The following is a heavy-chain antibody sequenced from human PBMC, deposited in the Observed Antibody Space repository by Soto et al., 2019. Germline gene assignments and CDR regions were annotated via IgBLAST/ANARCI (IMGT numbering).Heavy chain of an antibody. J-gene: IGHJ4*02. CDR3: AKKYYYDSSGPNPFDY. CDR1: GFTFSSYA. CDR2: ISGSGGST. D-gene: IGHD3-22*01. Sequence: GGSLRLSCAASGFTFSSYAMSWVRQAPGKGLEWVSAISGSGGSTYYADSVKGRFTISRDNSKNTLYLQMNSLRAEDTAVYYCAKKYYYDSSGPNPFDYWGQGTLVTVSS. V-gene: IGHV3-23*01.